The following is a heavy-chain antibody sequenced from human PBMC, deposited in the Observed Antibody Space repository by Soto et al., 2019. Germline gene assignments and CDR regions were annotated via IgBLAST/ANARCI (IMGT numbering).Heavy chain of an antibody. CDR2: ISSSSSYI. D-gene: IGHD4-17*01. V-gene: IGHV3-21*01. CDR3: ARDEPLTTMKAFDI. CDR1: GFTFSSYS. Sequence: GGSLRLSCAASGFTFSSYSMNWVRQAPGKGLEWVSSISSSSSYIYYADSVKGRFTISRDNAKNSLYLQMNSLRAEDTAVYYCARDEPLTTMKAFDIWGQGTMVTVSS. J-gene: IGHJ3*02.